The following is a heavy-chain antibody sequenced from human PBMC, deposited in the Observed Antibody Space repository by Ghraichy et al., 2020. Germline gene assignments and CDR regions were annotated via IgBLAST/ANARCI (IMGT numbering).Heavy chain of an antibody. CDR2: INHSGST. V-gene: IGHV4-34*01. Sequence: SETLSLTCAVYGGSFSGYYWSWIRQPPGKGLEWIGEINHSGSTNYNPSLKSRVTISVDTSKNQFSLKLSSVTAADTAVYYCASGVAARLGYYYYYYGMDVWGQGTTVTVSS. J-gene: IGHJ6*02. D-gene: IGHD6-13*01. CDR3: ASGVAARLGYYYYYYGMDV. CDR1: GGSFSGYY.